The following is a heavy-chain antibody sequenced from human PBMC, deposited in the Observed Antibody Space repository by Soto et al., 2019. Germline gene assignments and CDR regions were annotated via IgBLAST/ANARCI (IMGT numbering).Heavy chain of an antibody. CDR1: GFTFSSYA. J-gene: IGHJ4*02. D-gene: IGHD3-3*01. CDR2: ISGSGGST. V-gene: IGHV3-23*01. CDR3: AKDFYESPLYFDR. Sequence: EVQLLESGGGLVQPGGSLRLSCAASGFTFSSYAMSWVRQAPGKGLEWVSGISGSGGSTYYADSVRGRFTVSRDNSKKTVYLQTNSLRAEDTAVYYCAKDFYESPLYFDRSGQGTLVTVSS.